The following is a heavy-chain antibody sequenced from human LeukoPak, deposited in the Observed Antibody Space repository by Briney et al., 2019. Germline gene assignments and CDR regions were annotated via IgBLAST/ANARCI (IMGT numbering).Heavy chain of an antibody. D-gene: IGHD3-9*01. CDR1: GDSISSYY. Sequence: SETLSLTCSVSGDSISSYYWSWIRQPAGKGLEWIGRIYTRGSINYNPSLKSRVTMSVDTSKNRFSLNLSSVTAADTAVYYCARALYYDILTGYSMAYDAFDIWGQGTMVTVSS. CDR3: ARALYYDILTGYSMAYDAFDI. CDR2: IYTRGSI. J-gene: IGHJ3*02. V-gene: IGHV4-4*07.